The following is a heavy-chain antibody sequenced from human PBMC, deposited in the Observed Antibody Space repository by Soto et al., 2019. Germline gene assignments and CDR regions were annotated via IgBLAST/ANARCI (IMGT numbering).Heavy chain of an antibody. CDR2: MHYTGFS. J-gene: IGHJ4*02. CDR3: ARGLGYYGSGSYYKSGPVDY. CDR1: SDSVTSHY. Sequence: ASETLSLTCSFSSDSVTSHYLTWIRQSPKKGLEWIGYMHYTGFSHYNPSLKSRLTISVDTAKNQFSLKLSSVTAADTAVYYCARGLGYYGSGSYYKSGPVDYWGQGTLVTVSS. V-gene: IGHV4-59*02. D-gene: IGHD3-10*01.